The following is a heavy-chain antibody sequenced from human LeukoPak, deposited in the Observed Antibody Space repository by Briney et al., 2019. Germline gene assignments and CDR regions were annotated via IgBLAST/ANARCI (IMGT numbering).Heavy chain of an antibody. D-gene: IGHD4-11*01. CDR2: ISGSGGST. Sequence: GGSLRLSCAASGFTFSSYAMSWVRQAPGKGLEWVSAISGSGGSTYYADSVKGRFTISGDNSKNTLHLQMTSLRAEDTAVYYCAKYITVTTNSYYYYMDVWGKGTTVTVSS. V-gene: IGHV3-23*01. CDR3: AKYITVTTNSYYYYMDV. J-gene: IGHJ6*03. CDR1: GFTFSSYA.